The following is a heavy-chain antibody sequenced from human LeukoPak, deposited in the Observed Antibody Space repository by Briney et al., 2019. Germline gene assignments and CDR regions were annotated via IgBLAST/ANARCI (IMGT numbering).Heavy chain of an antibody. D-gene: IGHD2-8*01. CDR2: IKQDGSEK. CDR3: AREAGYCTNGVCYSNWYFDL. J-gene: IGHJ2*01. Sequence: PGGSLRLSCAASGFTFSSYWMSWVRQAPGKGLEWVANIKQDGSEKYYVESVKGRFTISRDNAKNSLYLQMNSLRAEDTAVYYCAREAGYCTNGVCYSNWYFDLWGRGTLVTVSS. V-gene: IGHV3-7*01. CDR1: GFTFSSYW.